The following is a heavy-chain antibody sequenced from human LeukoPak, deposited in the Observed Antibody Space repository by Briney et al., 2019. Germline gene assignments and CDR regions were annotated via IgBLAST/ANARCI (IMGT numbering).Heavy chain of an antibody. CDR2: INHSGST. CDR1: GGSFSGYY. D-gene: IGHD3-22*01. CDR3: ARARDSSGYYYFKIGPFDY. Sequence: SETLSLTCAVYGGSFSGYYWSWIRQTPGKGLEWIGEINHSGSTNYNPSLKSRVTISVDTSKNQFSLKLSSVTAADTAVYYCARARDSSGYYYFKIGPFDYWGQGTLVTVSS. V-gene: IGHV4-34*01. J-gene: IGHJ4*02.